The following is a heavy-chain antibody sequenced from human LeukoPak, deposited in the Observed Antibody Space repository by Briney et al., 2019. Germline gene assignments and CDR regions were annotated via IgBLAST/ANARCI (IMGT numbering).Heavy chain of an antibody. D-gene: IGHD5-18*01. Sequence: HPGGSLRLSCAASGFTFSTYAMSWVRQAPGKGLEWVSTISGNGGSTYFADSVKGRFTISRDNSKNTLYLQMNSLRAEDTAVYYCARDIGDSYGYYHWGQGTLVTVSS. CDR3: ARDIGDSYGYYH. V-gene: IGHV3-23*01. J-gene: IGHJ5*02. CDR2: ISGNGGST. CDR1: GFTFSTYA.